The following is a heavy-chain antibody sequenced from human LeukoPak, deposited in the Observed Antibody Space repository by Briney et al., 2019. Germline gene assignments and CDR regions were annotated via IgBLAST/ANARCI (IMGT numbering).Heavy chain of an antibody. V-gene: IGHV1-46*01. Sequence: ASVKVSCKASGYTFTSYYMHWVRQAPGQGLEWMGIINPSGGSTSYAQKFQGRVTMTRDTSTGTVYMELSSLRSEDTAVYYCASRKRVYCGGDCYDAFDIWGQGTMVTVSS. CDR1: GYTFTSYY. CDR3: ASRKRVYCGGDCYDAFDI. J-gene: IGHJ3*02. D-gene: IGHD2-21*02. CDR2: INPSGGST.